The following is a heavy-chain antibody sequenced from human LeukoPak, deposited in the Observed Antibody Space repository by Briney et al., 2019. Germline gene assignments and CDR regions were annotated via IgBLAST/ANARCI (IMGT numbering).Heavy chain of an antibody. Sequence: GGSLRLSCAASGFTFSSYAMSWVRQAPGKGLEWVSAIRGSGGGTYYGDSVKGRLTISRDNSKNTLYLQMNSLRAEDTAVYYCARDPNGDYVGTFDMWGQGTMVTVSS. D-gene: IGHD4-23*01. CDR3: ARDPNGDYVGTFDM. J-gene: IGHJ3*02. CDR2: IRGSGGGT. V-gene: IGHV3-23*01. CDR1: GFTFSSYA.